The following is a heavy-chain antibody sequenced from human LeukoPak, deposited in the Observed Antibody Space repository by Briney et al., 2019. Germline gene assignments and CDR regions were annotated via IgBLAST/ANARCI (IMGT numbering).Heavy chain of an antibody. CDR3: ARDRDDFWSGSFDY. D-gene: IGHD3-3*01. CDR1: GFTFDDYA. J-gene: IGHJ4*02. CDR2: ISWNSGSI. V-gene: IGHV3-9*01. Sequence: GRSLRLSCAASGFTFDDYAMHWVRQAPGKGLEWVSGISWNSGSIGYADSVKGRFTISRDNAKNSLYLQMNSLRAEDTAVYYCARDRDDFWSGSFDYWGQGTLVTVSS.